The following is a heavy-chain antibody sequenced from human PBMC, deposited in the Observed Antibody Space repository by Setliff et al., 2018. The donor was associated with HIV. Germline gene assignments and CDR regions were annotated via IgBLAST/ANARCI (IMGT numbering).Heavy chain of an antibody. CDR2: IDHSGNI. Sequence: PSETLSLTCAVYGESFNDYYWTWIRQPPGKGLEWIGEIDHSGNIKYHASLKSRVTISKDTSKNQISLKLRSVTAADTAVYYCARGWNYYGSGSYLPLGYWGQGTLVTVSS. CDR3: ARGWNYYGSGSYLPLGY. V-gene: IGHV4-34*01. CDR1: GESFNDYY. J-gene: IGHJ4*02. D-gene: IGHD3-10*01.